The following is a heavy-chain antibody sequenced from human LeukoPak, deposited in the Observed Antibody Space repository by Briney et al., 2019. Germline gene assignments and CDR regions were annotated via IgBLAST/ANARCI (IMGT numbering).Heavy chain of an antibody. CDR2: ISAYNGNT. CDR1: GYTFTSYG. D-gene: IGHD6-6*01. CDR3: ARDLAREGSLGEYRRFDY. J-gene: IGHJ4*02. V-gene: IGHV1-18*01. Sequence: GASVKVSCKASGYTFTSYGISWVRQAPGQGLEWMGWISAYNGNTNYAQKLQGRVTMTTDTSTSTAYMELRSLRSDDTAVYYCARDLAREGSLGEYRRFDYWGQGTLVTVSS.